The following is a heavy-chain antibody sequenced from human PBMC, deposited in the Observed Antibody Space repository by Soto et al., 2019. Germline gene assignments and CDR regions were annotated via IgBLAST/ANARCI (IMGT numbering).Heavy chain of an antibody. CDR2: INHNGDS. CDR1: GGSFGTSY. CDR3: ARVTRFPDAFDI. Sequence: QVHLQQWGAGLLKPSETLSLTCGVYGGSFGTSYWAWIRQSPEKGLEWIGEINHNGDSNYNPSLKMQVTISLDMSENQFSQKLTPVAAADTAVYYWARVTRFPDAFDIWGQGTPVIVSS. J-gene: IGHJ3*02. V-gene: IGHV4-34*01.